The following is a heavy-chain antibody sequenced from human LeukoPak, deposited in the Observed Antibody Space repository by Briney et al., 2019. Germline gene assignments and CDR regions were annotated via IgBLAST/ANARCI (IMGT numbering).Heavy chain of an antibody. D-gene: IGHD1-26*01. Sequence: SETLSLTCSVSGASISIYYWRWIRQPPGKGLEWIGYIYYSWSTNYNPSLKSRVTISLDTAKNQFSLKLSSVTAADTAVYYCARGSGSSSPWGQGTLVTVSS. CDR1: GASISIYY. CDR2: IYYSWST. CDR3: ARGSGSSSP. J-gene: IGHJ5*02. V-gene: IGHV4-59*01.